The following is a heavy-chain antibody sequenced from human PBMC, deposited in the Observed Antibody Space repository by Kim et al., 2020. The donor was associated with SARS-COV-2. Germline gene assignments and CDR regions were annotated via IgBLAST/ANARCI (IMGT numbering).Heavy chain of an antibody. CDR3: ARPYSSSSRRWYFDL. V-gene: IGHV4-39*01. J-gene: IGHJ2*01. D-gene: IGHD6-6*01. CDR2: IYYSGST. CDR1: GGSISSSSYY. Sequence: SETLSLTCTVSGGSISSSSYYWGWIRQPPGKGLEWIGSIYYSGSTYYNPSLKSRVTISVDTSKNQFSLKLSSVTAADTAVYYCARPYSSSSRRWYFDLWGRGTLVTVSS.